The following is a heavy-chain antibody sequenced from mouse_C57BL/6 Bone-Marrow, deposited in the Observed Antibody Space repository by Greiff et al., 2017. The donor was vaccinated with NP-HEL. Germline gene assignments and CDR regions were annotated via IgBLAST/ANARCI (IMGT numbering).Heavy chain of an antibody. CDR1: GFTFSDYY. D-gene: IGHD2-3*01. CDR2: ISNGGGST. V-gene: IGHV5-12*01. Sequence: EVHLVESGGGLVQPGGSLKLSCAASGFTFSDYYMYWVRQTPEKRLEWVAYISNGGGSTYYPDTVKGRITISRDNAKNTLYLQMSRLKSEDTAMYYCARHADGWYFDVWGTGTTVTVSS. CDR3: ARHADGWYFDV. J-gene: IGHJ1*03.